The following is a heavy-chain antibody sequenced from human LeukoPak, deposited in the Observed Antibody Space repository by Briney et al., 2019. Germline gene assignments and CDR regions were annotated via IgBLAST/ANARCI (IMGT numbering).Heavy chain of an antibody. CDR2: ISYDGSKK. CDR1: GFTFSSYG. D-gene: IGHD6-19*01. CDR3: AKAGGDIAVAGTGDY. Sequence: GGSLRLFCAASGFTFSSYGMHWVRQAPGKGLEWVAVISYDGSKKYYADSVTGRFTLSRDNSKNTQYLQMNSLKAEDTGVYYWAKAGGDIAVAGTGDYWGQGTLVTVSS. J-gene: IGHJ4*02. V-gene: IGHV3-30*18.